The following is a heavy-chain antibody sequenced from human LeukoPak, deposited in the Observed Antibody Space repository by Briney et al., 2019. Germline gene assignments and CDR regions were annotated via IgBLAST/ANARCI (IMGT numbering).Heavy chain of an antibody. J-gene: IGHJ6*03. CDR3: AKDSVVYADHYYYYMDV. CDR2: ISWNSGSI. V-gene: IGHV3-9*01. Sequence: GRSLRLSCAASGFTFDDYAMHWVRQAPGKGLEWVSGISWNSGSIGYADSVKGRFTISRDNVKNSLYLQMNSLRAEDTALYYCAKDSVVYADHYYYYMDVWGKGTTVTVSS. D-gene: IGHD2-8*02. CDR1: GFTFDDYA.